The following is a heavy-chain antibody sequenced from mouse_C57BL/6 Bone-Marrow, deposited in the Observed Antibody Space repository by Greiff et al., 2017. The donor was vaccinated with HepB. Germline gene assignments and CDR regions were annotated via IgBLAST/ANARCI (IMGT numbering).Heavy chain of an antibody. CDR1: GFNIKDDY. V-gene: IGHV14-4*01. CDR2: IDPENGDT. J-gene: IGHJ2*01. D-gene: IGHD1-1*01. Sequence: EVQLQQSGAELVRPGASVKLSCTASGFNIKDDYMHWVKQRPEQGLEWIGWIDPENGDTEYASKFQGKATITADTSSNTAYLQLSSLTSEYTAVYYCTTLYGFDYWGQGTTLTVSS. CDR3: TTLYGFDY.